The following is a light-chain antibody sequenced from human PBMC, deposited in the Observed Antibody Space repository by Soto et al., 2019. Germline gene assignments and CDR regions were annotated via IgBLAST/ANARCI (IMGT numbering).Light chain of an antibody. CDR1: QGISRS. CDR3: QQADTFPIT. V-gene: IGKV1D-12*01. CDR2: AAS. Sequence: DIQMTQSASSVSASVGDRVTTSCRASQGISRSLAWYQQKPGKAPKLIIYAASSLQSGVPSRFSGSGFGTDFTLTISSLQPEDAAIYYCQQADTFPITFGQGTRLEI. J-gene: IGKJ5*01.